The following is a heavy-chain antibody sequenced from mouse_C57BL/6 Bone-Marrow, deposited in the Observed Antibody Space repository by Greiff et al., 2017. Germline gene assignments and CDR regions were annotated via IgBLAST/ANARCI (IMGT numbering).Heavy chain of an antibody. V-gene: IGHV1-69*01. J-gene: IGHJ3*01. CDR3: AIISYDYDGFAD. D-gene: IGHD2-4*01. CDR2: IDPSDSYT. Sequence: QVQLQQPGAELVMPGASVKLSCKASGYTFTSYWMHWVQQRPGQGLEWIGAIDPSDSYTNYNQKFKGKSTLTGDTSSSTAYMQLSILTSEDSAVYYCAIISYDYDGFADWGQGTLVTVSA. CDR1: GYTFTSYW.